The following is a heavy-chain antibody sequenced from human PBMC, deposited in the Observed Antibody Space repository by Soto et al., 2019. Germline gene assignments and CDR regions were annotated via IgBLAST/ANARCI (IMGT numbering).Heavy chain of an antibody. V-gene: IGHV1-3*01. D-gene: IGHD4-17*01. CDR2: INAGNGNT. J-gene: IGHJ6*02. CDR1: GYTFTSYA. Sequence: SVKVSCKASGYTFTSYAMHWVRQAPGQRLEWMGWINAGNGNTKYSQKFQGRVTITRDTSASTAYMELSSLRSEDTAVYYCSGVTTGSKYYYYYGMDVWGQGTTVTVSS. CDR3: SGVTTGSKYYYYYGMDV.